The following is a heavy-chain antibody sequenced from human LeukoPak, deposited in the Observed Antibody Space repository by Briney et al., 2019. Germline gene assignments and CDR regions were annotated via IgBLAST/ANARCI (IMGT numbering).Heavy chain of an antibody. J-gene: IGHJ3*02. CDR1: GYTFTGYY. D-gene: IGHD1-26*01. V-gene: IGHV1-2*02. CDR3: VRSGSDAFDI. CDR2: IYPNSGDT. Sequence: ASVTVSCKASGYTFTGYYMHWVRQAPGQGLEWMGWIYPNSGDTKYAQKFQGRVTMTRDTSISTVFMEVSRLTSDDTAVYYCVRSGSDAFDIWGQGTMVTVSS.